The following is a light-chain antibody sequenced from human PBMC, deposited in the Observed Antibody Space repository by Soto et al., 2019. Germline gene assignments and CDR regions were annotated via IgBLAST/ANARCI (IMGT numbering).Light chain of an antibody. V-gene: IGLV2-8*01. CDR3: SSYAGNYNLV. CDR1: CGDVGAYDY. CDR2: EVF. Sequence: QSVLTQPPSASGSPGQSVTISCSGGCGDVGAYDYVSWYQQHPGKAPKLLIYEVFRRPSGVPDRFSGSKSGNTASLTVSGLQAEDESDYYCSSYAGNYNLVFGGGTKLTVL. J-gene: IGLJ3*02.